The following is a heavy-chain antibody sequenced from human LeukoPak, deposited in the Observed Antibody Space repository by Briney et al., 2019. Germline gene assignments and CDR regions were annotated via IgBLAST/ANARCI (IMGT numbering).Heavy chain of an antibody. J-gene: IGHJ4*02. CDR2: ISGSGGDT. V-gene: IGHV3-23*01. CDR1: GFTFNNFA. CDR3: AKGLRGSSYDY. D-gene: IGHD6-13*01. Sequence: GGSLRLSCAASGFTFNNFAMSWVRQAPGKGLEWVSGISGSGGDTHYADSVKGRFTISRDNSKNTLYLQMNSLRAEDTAVYYCAKGLRGSSYDYWGQGTLVTVSS.